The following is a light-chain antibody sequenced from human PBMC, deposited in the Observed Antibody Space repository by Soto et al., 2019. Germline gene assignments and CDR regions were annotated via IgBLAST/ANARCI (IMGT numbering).Light chain of an antibody. CDR1: TSDVGTFGL. V-gene: IGLV2-14*02. CDR3: SSYTSSSTRV. CDR2: EGS. J-gene: IGLJ1*01. Sequence: QSVLTQPASVSGSPGQSITISCSGTTSDVGTFGLVSWFQQHPGKAPKLMIYEGSKRPAGVSKRFSGSKSGDTASLTISGLQAEDEADYYCSSYTSSSTRVFGTGTKVTVL.